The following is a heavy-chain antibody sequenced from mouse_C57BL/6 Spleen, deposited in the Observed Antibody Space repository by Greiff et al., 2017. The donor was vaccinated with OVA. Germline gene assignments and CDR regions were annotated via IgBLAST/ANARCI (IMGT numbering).Heavy chain of an antibody. CDR1: GYSITSGYY. V-gene: IGHV3-6*01. J-gene: IGHJ4*01. Sequence: EVKLMESGPGLVKPSQSLSLTCSVTGYSITSGYYWNWIRQFPGNKLEWMGYISYDGSNNYNPSLKNRISITRDTSKNQFFLKLNSVTTEDTATYYCARDELRSYYAMDYWGQGTSVTVSS. CDR3: ARDELRSYYAMDY. D-gene: IGHD1-1*01. CDR2: ISYDGSN.